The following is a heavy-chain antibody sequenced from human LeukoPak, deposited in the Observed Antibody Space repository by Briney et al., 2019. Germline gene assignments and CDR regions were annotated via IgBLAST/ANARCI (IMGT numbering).Heavy chain of an antibody. Sequence: GGSLRLSCAASAFNFNVYGMHWVRQGPGKGLEWVAVINFDGSIKYYADSVKGRFTISKDSSKNILYLQMNSLRADDTAMYYCARWGGTRQYYFDYWGQGTLATVSS. V-gene: IGHV3-33*01. D-gene: IGHD3-16*01. CDR3: ARWGGTRQYYFDY. CDR2: INFDGSIK. J-gene: IGHJ4*02. CDR1: AFNFNVYG.